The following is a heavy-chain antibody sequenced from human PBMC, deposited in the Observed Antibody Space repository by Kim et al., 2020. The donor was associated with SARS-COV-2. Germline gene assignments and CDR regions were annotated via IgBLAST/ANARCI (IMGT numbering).Heavy chain of an antibody. J-gene: IGHJ2*01. V-gene: IGHV3-13*05. CDR2: IGTAGDP. D-gene: IGHD3-22*01. Sequence: GGSLRLSCAASGFTFSSYDMHWVRQATGKGLEWVSAIGTAGDPYYPGSVKGRFTISRENAKNSLYLQMNSLRAGDTAVYYCARARPYYYDSSGYYLGWYFDLWGRGTLVTVSS. CDR3: ARARPYYYDSSGYYLGWYFDL. CDR1: GFTFSSYD.